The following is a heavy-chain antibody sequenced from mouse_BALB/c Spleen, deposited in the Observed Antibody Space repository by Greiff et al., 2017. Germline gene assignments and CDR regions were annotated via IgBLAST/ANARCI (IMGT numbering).Heavy chain of an antibody. CDR2: INHSSGYT. CDR3: ARKAGGYGYPDY. CDR1: GYTFTSYT. Sequence: VQLKESGAELARPGASVKMSCKASGYTFTSYTMHWVKQRPGQGLEWIGYINHSSGYTNYNQKFKDKATLTVDKSSSTAYMQLSSLTSEDSAVYYCARKAGGYGYPDYWGQGTTLTVSS. D-gene: IGHD1-2*01. J-gene: IGHJ2*01. V-gene: IGHV1-4*01.